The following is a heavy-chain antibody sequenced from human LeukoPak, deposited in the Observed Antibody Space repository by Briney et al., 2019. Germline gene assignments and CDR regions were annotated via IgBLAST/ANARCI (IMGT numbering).Heavy chain of an antibody. CDR2: IKQDGSEK. Sequence: GGSLRLSCAPSGFTYSSYWMSWVRQDPGKGLEWVANIKQDGSEKYYVDSVKGRFTISRDNAKNSLYLQMNSLRAEDTAVYYCARKAYGLDVWGKGTTVTVSS. V-gene: IGHV3-7*03. J-gene: IGHJ6*04. CDR1: GFTYSSYW. CDR3: ARKAYGLDV.